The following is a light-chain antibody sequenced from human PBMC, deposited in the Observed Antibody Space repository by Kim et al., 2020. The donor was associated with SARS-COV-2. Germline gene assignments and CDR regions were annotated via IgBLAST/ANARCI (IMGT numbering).Light chain of an antibody. CDR3: SSDTTRSTII. CDR1: SGDVGAYNR. V-gene: IGLV2-18*02. J-gene: IGLJ2*01. CDR2: EVN. Sequence: SALPPPPSVSGSPGQSVTISCSGTSGDVGAYNRVSWYHQPPGTAPKLVIYEVNNRPSGVPDRFSGSKSGNTASLTISGLQSEDEGNYYCSSDTTRSTIIFGGGTQLTVL.